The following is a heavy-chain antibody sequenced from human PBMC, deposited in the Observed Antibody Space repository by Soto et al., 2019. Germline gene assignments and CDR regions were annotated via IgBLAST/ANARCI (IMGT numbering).Heavy chain of an antibody. J-gene: IGHJ4*02. Sequence: QVQLQESGPGLVKSSETLSLTCTVSGGSVSSGSSYWSWIRQPPGKGLEWIGYIYYSGSTNYNPSLKSRVNISADTSKTQFSLKLSSVTAVDTAVYYCARGGGVTATFDYWGQGTLVTVSS. CDR3: ARGGGVTATFDY. CDR1: GGSVSSGSSY. V-gene: IGHV4-61*01. CDR2: IYYSGST. D-gene: IGHD5-18*01.